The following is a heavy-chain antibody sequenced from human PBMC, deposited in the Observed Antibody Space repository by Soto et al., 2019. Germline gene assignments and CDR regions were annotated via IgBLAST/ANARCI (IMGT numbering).Heavy chain of an antibody. CDR2: ILHTEGT. J-gene: IGHJ4*02. CDR3: ARLQFGEGFDY. D-gene: IGHD3-10*01. CDR1: GGSITSDY. V-gene: IGHV4-30-2*01. Sequence: SETLSLTCTVSGGSITSDYWSWIRQPPGKGLEWIGYILHTEGTQYNPSLKSRVSMSVDKSKNQFSLHLTSVTAADTAVYYCARLQFGEGFDYWGQGALVSVSS.